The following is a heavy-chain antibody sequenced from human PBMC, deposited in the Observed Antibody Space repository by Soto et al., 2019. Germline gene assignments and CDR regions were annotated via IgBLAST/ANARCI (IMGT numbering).Heavy chain of an antibody. CDR3: ARGRYGEY. J-gene: IGHJ4*02. Sequence: QVHLVQSGAEVKKPGASVKVSCKGSGYAFTTYGITWVRQAPGQGLEWMGWISAHSGNTNYAQNLQGRVAVTRDTSTSTAYLELRRLRSDDTAVYYCARGRYGEYWGQGALVTVSS. CDR1: GYAFTTYG. CDR2: ISAHSGNT. V-gene: IGHV1-18*01. D-gene: IGHD3-10*01.